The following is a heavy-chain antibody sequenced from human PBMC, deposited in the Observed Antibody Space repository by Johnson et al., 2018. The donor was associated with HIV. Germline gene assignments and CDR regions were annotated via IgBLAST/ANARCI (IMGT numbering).Heavy chain of an antibody. V-gene: IGHV3-33*06. D-gene: IGHD5-12*01. J-gene: IGHJ3*02. Sequence: QMQLVESGGGVVQPGRSLRLSCAAYGFTFSSYGMHWVRQAPGKGLEWVAVIWYDGSNKYYADSVKGRFTISRDNSKNTLYLQMNSLRAEDTAVYYCAKEPRPGIVATDDAFDIWGQGTMVTVSS. CDR3: AKEPRPGIVATDDAFDI. CDR1: GFTFSSYG. CDR2: IWYDGSNK.